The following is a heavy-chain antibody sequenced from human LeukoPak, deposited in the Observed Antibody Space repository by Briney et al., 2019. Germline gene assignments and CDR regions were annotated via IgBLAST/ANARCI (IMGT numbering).Heavy chain of an antibody. CDR2: INPNSGGT. V-gene: IGHV1-2*02. J-gene: IGHJ5*02. CDR3: AREYYGRALDP. D-gene: IGHD2-21*01. CDR1: GYTFTGYY. Sequence: ASVKVSCKASGYTFTGYYMHWVRQAPGQGLEWMGWINPNSGGTNFAQKFRGRVTMTRDTSISTAYMELSRLRSDDTAVYYCAREYYGRALDPWGQGTLVTVSS.